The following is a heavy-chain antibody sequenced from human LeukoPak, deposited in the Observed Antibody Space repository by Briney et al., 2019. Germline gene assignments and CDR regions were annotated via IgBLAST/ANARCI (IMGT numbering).Heavy chain of an antibody. D-gene: IGHD6-25*01. CDR2: VYYGRSP. Sequence: PSETLSLTYTVSGDSISRSTYYWAWIRQPPGKGPEWIGSVYYGRSPYFNPSLESRATISVDTSKNHFSLKMSSVTAADTAVYYCARSSGTGTFSYWGQGTLVTVSS. J-gene: IGHJ4*02. CDR3: ARSSGTGTFSY. CDR1: GDSISRSTYY. V-gene: IGHV4-39*02.